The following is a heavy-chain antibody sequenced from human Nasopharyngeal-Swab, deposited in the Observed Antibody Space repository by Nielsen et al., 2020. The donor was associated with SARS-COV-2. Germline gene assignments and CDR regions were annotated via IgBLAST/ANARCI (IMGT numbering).Heavy chain of an antibody. CDR3: AKDIGYSSGWYLLDY. D-gene: IGHD6-19*01. J-gene: IGHJ4*02. V-gene: IGHV3-9*01. CDR1: GFTFDDYA. Sequence: SLKISCAASGFTFDDYAMHWVRQAPGKGLEWVSGISWNSGSIGYADPVKGRFTISRDNAKNSLYLQMNSLRAEDTALYYCAKDIGYSSGWYLLDYWGQGTLVTVSS. CDR2: ISWNSGSI.